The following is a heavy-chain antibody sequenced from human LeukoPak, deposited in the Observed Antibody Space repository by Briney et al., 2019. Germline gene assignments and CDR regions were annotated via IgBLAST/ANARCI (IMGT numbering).Heavy chain of an antibody. CDR2: ISSSSGYT. CDR1: GFTVSDYY. J-gene: IGHJ4*02. V-gene: IGHV3-11*06. Sequence: GGSLRLSCAASGFTVSDYYMSWIRQAPGKGLEWVSYISSSSGYTNYADSVKGRFTISRDNAKNSLYLQMKSLRAEDTAVYYCARQEGKRGYFFCWGQGTLVTVSS. CDR3: ARQEGKRGYFFC. D-gene: IGHD3-10*01.